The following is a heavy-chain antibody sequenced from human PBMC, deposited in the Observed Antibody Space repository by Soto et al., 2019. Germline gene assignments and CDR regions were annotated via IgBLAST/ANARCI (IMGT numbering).Heavy chain of an antibody. CDR3: ARFTMITFGGVIVSPHYYYYMDV. CDR1: GYTFTSYG. Sequence: ASVKVSCKASGYTFTSYGISWVRQAPGQGLEWMGWISAYNGNTNYAQKLQGRVTMTTDTSTSTAYMELRSLRSDDTAVYYCARFTMITFGGVIVSPHYYYYMDVGGKGTTVTVSS. J-gene: IGHJ6*03. D-gene: IGHD3-16*02. CDR2: ISAYNGNT. V-gene: IGHV1-18*01.